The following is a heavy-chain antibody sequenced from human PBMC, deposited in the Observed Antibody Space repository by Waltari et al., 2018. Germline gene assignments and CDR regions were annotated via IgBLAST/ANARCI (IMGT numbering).Heavy chain of an antibody. CDR2: INRDGSK. D-gene: IGHD3-10*01. V-gene: IGHV4-34*01. Sequence: QVQLQQWGAGLLKPSETLSLTCAVYGGSFSGYFWSWVRQSPGKGLEWIGQINRDGSKKVNPSLKSRVARAVDTRRRQLSLRLTSVTAADAAVYYCARVGDYHGSGRFGLDVWGQGTRVTVSS. J-gene: IGHJ6*02. CDR3: ARVGDYHGSGRFGLDV. CDR1: GGSFSGYF.